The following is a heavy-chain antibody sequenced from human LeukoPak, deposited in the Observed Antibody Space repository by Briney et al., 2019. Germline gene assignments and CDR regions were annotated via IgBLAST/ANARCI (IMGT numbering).Heavy chain of an antibody. V-gene: IGHV4-59*01. CDR2: IYYSGIS. CDR3: ARPVRRLRRDDAFDI. J-gene: IGHJ3*02. D-gene: IGHD4-17*01. CDR1: DASISSFC. Sequence: PSETLSLTCTVSDASISSFCWSWIRQPPGNGLELIGYIYYSGISHYNPSLKSRVTISVDTSKNQFSLKLSSVTAADTAVYFCARPVRRLRRDDAFDIWGQGTMVTVSS.